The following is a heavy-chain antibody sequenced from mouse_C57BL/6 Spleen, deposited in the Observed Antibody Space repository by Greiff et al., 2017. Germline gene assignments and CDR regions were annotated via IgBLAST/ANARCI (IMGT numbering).Heavy chain of an antibody. Sequence: VQLQQPGAELVKPGASVKLSCTASGYTFTSYWMHWVKQRPGRGLEWIGRIDPNSGGNNYNEKFKGKATLTVDKPSSTAYMQLSSLTSEDSAVYYCARGDYAYYYAMDYWGQGTSVTVSS. J-gene: IGHJ4*01. CDR3: ARGDYAYYYAMDY. CDR1: GYTFTSYW. CDR2: IDPNSGGN. D-gene: IGHD2-4*01. V-gene: IGHV1-72*01.